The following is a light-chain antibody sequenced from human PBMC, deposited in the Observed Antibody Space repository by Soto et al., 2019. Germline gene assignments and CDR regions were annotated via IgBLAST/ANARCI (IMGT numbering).Light chain of an antibody. J-gene: IGKJ1*01. Sequence: EIVMTQSPATLSVSPGERATLSCRASQSVSSNLAWYQQKPGQAPRLLIYGGSTRATGIPASLSGSGSGTEFTLNLNTGEPEDCAVYYCQLYDSSPKTFGQGTKVDIK. CDR1: QSVSSN. CDR2: GGS. V-gene: IGKV3-15*01. CDR3: QLYDSSPKT.